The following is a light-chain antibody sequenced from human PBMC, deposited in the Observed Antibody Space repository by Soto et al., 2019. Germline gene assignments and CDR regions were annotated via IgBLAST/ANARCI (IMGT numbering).Light chain of an antibody. V-gene: IGKV1-17*01. Sequence: DIQMTQSPCSLSASVGDRVTITCRASQGIRYALGWYQQKPGTAPKRLIYGASILQNGVPSRFGGSGSGTEFTLTISSLQPEDFATYYCLQYNSPPLTFGQGTKVDIK. CDR2: GAS. CDR3: LQYNSPPLT. J-gene: IGKJ1*01. CDR1: QGIRYA.